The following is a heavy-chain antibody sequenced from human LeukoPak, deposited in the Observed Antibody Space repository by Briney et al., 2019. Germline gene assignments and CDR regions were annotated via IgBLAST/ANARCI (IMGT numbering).Heavy chain of an antibody. CDR1: GFTLSSYA. V-gene: IGHV3-23*01. CDR3: AKAPVTTCSGAYCYPFDY. J-gene: IGHJ4*02. D-gene: IGHD2-15*01. Sequence: GGSLRLSCAASGFTLSSYAMSWVRQGPGKGLEWVSAISVSGNTYHADSVTGRFTISRDSYKNTLYLQMNSLRAEDAAVYYCAKAPVTTCSGAYCYPFDYWGQGTLVTVSS. CDR2: ISVSGNT.